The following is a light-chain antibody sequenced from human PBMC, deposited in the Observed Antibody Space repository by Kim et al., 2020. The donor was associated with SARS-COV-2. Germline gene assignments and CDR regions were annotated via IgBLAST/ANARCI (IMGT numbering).Light chain of an antibody. CDR3: CSYTDSDTLI. CDR1: SSDIGRYNY. Sequence: QSVTVSCTGTSSDIGRYNYVSWYQSHPGRAPKLMIYDVSRRPSGVPDRFSGSRSGTSASLTISGLQAEDEADYYCCSYTDSDTLIFGGGTQLTVL. V-gene: IGLV2-11*01. CDR2: DVS. J-gene: IGLJ2*01.